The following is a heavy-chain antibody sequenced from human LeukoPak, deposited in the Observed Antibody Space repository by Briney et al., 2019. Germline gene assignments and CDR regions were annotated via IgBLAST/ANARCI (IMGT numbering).Heavy chain of an antibody. CDR2: IKQDGSEK. D-gene: IGHD5-12*01. J-gene: IGHJ4*02. V-gene: IGHV3-7*03. CDR3: AKGIDSGYDSGLFDY. Sequence: HPGGSLRLSCAASGFTFSSYWMSWVRQAPGKGLEWVANIKQDGSEKYYVDSVKGRFTISRDNAKNSLYLQMNSLRAEDMALYYCAKGIDSGYDSGLFDYWGQGTLVTVSS. CDR1: GFTFSSYW.